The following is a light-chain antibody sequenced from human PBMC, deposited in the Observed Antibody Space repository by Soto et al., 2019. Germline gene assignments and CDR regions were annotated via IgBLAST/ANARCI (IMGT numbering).Light chain of an antibody. CDR3: CSYAGTYSSFV. CDR2: DVS. Sequence: QSALTQPRSVSGSPGQSVTISCTGTSSDVGGYNYVSWYQENPGRAPKLMIYDVSIRPSGAPDRFSGSKSGSTASLTISGLLAEDEADYYCCSYAGTYSSFVFGTGTKVTVL. V-gene: IGLV2-11*01. CDR1: SSDVGGYNY. J-gene: IGLJ1*01.